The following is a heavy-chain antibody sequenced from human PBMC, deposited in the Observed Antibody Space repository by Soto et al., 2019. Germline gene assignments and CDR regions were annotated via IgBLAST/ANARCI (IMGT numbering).Heavy chain of an antibody. CDR2: INPKSGGT. CDR3: ARGHSTDCSNGVCSFFYNHEMDV. D-gene: IGHD2-8*01. J-gene: IGHJ6*02. V-gene: IGHV1-2*04. CDR1: GYSFTDYH. Sequence: ASVKVSCKASGYSFTDYHIHWVRQAPGQGLEWLGRINPKSGGTSTAQKFQGWVTMTRDRSISTVYMELTRLRSDDTAVYFCARGHSTDCSNGVCSFFYNHEMDVWGQGTAVTVSS.